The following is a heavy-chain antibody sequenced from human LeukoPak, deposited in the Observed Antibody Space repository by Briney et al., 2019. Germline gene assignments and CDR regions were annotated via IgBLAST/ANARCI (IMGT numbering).Heavy chain of an antibody. Sequence: GASVKVSCKASGYTFTSYYMHWVRQAPGQGLEWMGIINPSGGSTSYAQKFQGRVTMTRDTSTSTVYMELSSLRSEDTAVYYCARDAADYVWGSYRPTNWFDPWGQGTLVTVS. J-gene: IGHJ5*02. CDR2: INPSGGST. CDR3: ARDAADYVWGSYRPTNWFDP. V-gene: IGHV1-46*01. D-gene: IGHD3-16*02. CDR1: GYTFTSYY.